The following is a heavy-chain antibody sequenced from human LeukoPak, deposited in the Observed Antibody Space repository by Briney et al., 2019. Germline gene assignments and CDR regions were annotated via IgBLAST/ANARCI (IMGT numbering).Heavy chain of an antibody. J-gene: IGHJ4*02. D-gene: IGHD1-26*01. Sequence: GGSLRLSCAASGFTFSSYAMSGVGQAPGRGVEGVSAISGSGGSTYYADSVKGRFTISRDNSKNTLYLQMNSLRVEDTAVYYCAKLYSGSYGSFDYWGQGTLVTVSS. CDR2: ISGSGGST. CDR1: GFTFSSYA. CDR3: AKLYSGSYGSFDY. V-gene: IGHV3-23*01.